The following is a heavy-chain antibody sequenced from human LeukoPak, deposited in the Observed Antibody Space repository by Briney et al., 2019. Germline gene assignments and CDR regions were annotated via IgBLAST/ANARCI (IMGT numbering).Heavy chain of an antibody. CDR2: LFYSGNT. Sequence: SETLSLTCTVSGGSISSSNYYWGWIRQPPGNGLEWIGSLFYSGNTYYNPSLKSRVTISVDTSKNQLSLKVRSVTATDTAVYSCVRHSADHTSFDHWGQGTLVTVSS. V-gene: IGHV4-39*01. J-gene: IGHJ4*02. CDR1: GGSISSSNYY. CDR3: VRHSADHTSFDH.